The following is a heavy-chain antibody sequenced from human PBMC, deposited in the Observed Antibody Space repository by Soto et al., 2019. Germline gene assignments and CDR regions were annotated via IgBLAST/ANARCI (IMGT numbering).Heavy chain of an antibody. Sequence: QVQLVQSGAEVKKPGSSVKVSCKASGGTFSSYAISWVRQAPGQGLEWMGGIIPIFGTANYAQKFQGRVTITAEESTSTAYRELSSLSSEDTAVYYCARDRDCSGGSCYAGVWFDPWGQGTLVTVSS. CDR1: GGTFSSYA. J-gene: IGHJ5*02. CDR3: ARDRDCSGGSCYAGVWFDP. D-gene: IGHD2-15*01. V-gene: IGHV1-69*12. CDR2: IIPIFGTA.